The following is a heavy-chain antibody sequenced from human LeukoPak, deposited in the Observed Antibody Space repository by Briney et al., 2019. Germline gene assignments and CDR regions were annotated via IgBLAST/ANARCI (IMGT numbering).Heavy chain of an antibody. Sequence: GGSLRLSCAASGFTFSDYDMSWIRQAPGKGLEWVSYTSSSGSTIYYADSVKGRFTISRDNAKNSLYLQMNSLRAEDTAVYYCARDGYYDRGWFDPWGQGTLVTVSS. CDR3: ARDGYYDRGWFDP. J-gene: IGHJ5*02. D-gene: IGHD3-22*01. V-gene: IGHV3-11*01. CDR2: TSSSGSTI. CDR1: GFTFSDYD.